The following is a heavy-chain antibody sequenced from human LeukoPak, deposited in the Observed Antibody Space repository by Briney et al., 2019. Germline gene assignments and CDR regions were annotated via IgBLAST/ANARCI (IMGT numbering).Heavy chain of an antibody. CDR3: ARELYSSGWPLDY. CDR1: GFTFDDYA. V-gene: IGHV3-9*01. J-gene: IGHJ4*02. CDR2: ISWNSGSI. Sequence: PGRSLRLSCAASGFTFDDYAMHWVRQAPGKGLEWVSGISWNSGSIGYADSVKGRFTISRDNAKNSLYLQMNSLRAEDTAVYYCARELYSSGWPLDYWGQGTLVTVSS. D-gene: IGHD6-19*01.